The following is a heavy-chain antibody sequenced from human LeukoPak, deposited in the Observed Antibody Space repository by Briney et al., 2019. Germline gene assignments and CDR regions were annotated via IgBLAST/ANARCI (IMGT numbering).Heavy chain of an antibody. CDR3: ATGGSYGDYFDY. CDR1: GGSISSYY. Sequence: SETLSLTCTVSGGSISSYYWSWIRQPPGKGLEWIGYIYYSGSTNYNPSLKSRVTISVDTSKNQFSLKLSSVTAADTAVYYCATGGSYGDYFDYWGQGTMVTVSS. J-gene: IGHJ4*02. D-gene: IGHD1-26*01. V-gene: IGHV4-59*01. CDR2: IYYSGST.